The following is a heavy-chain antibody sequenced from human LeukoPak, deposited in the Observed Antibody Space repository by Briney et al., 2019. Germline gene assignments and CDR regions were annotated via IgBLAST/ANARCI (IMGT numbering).Heavy chain of an antibody. CDR1: GGSFSSYY. J-gene: IGHJ3*02. CDR3: ARDLVVRVAVRWSGADAFDI. D-gene: IGHD2-15*01. Sequence: SETLSLTCAVYGGSFSSYYWSWIRQPAGKGLEWIGRIYTSGSTNYNPSLKGRVTMSVDTSKNQFSLKLSSVTAADTAVYYCARDLVVRVAVRWSGADAFDIWGQGTMVTVSS. CDR2: IYTSGST. V-gene: IGHV4-4*07.